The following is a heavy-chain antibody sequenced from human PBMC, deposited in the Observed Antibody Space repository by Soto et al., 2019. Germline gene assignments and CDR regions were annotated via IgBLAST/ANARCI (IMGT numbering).Heavy chain of an antibody. D-gene: IGHD3-3*01. CDR1: GYNFAGYW. Sequence: LGESMKISCKGAGYNFAGYWSAWVRQIPGKGLELMGIIYPSDSDTRYRPSFQGQVTISADKSISSAYLQWSSLRASDTAMYYGARGGVSTRTFDYWGQGTPVTVSS. J-gene: IGHJ4*02. CDR3: ARGGVSTRTFDY. CDR2: IYPSDSDT. V-gene: IGHV5-51*01.